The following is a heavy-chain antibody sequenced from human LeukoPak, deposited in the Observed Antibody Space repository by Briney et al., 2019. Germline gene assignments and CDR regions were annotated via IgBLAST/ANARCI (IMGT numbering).Heavy chain of an antibody. D-gene: IGHD1-14*01. CDR2: IYYSGST. V-gene: IGHV4-59*01. J-gene: IGHJ6*02. CDR3: ASSPNRDYYYYGMDV. Sequence: SETLSLTCTVPGGSISSYYWSWIRQPPGKGLEWIGYIYYSGSTNYNPSLKSRVTISVDTSKNQFSLKLSSVTAADTAVYYCASSPNRDYYYYGMDVWGQGTTVTVSS. CDR1: GGSISSYY.